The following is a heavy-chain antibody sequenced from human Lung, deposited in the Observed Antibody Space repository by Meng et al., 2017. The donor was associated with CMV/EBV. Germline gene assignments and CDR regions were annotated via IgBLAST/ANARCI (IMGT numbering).Heavy chain of an antibody. J-gene: IGHJ6*02. Sequence: GGSLRLSCAASDFTVSSNYMSWVRQAPGKGLEWVSLIYSGGTTYYADSVKGRFTISRDNSKNTLYLQMNSLRAEDTAVYYCTRVFGSGSQRYGGYYGMDVWGQGTMVTVSS. CDR3: TRVFGSGSQRYGGYYGMDV. CDR2: IYSGGTT. V-gene: IGHV3-53*01. D-gene: IGHD3-10*01. CDR1: DFTVSSNY.